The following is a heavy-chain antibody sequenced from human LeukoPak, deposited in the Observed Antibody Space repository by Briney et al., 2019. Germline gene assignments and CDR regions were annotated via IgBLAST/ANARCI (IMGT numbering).Heavy chain of an antibody. V-gene: IGHV1-2*02. D-gene: IGHD2-2*01. J-gene: IGHJ4*02. CDR1: GYIFPDYY. Sequence: ASVKVSCKSTGYIFPDYYMHGVRQAPGQGFEWMGWINSNDGDTHFAQKFQGRGTMTMDTSISTAHMEVSRLRSDDTAVYYCARANFLYCSSTTCLSDYWGQGTLVTVSS. CDR2: INSNDGDT. CDR3: ARANFLYCSSTTCLSDY.